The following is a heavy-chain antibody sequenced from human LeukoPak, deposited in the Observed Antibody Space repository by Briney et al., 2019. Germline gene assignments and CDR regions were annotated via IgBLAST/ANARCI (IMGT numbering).Heavy chain of an antibody. CDR3: AKRGYYYESSGYYYFDY. V-gene: IGHV3-23*01. CDR1: GFTFSSHA. J-gene: IGHJ4*02. D-gene: IGHD3-22*01. Sequence: GGSLRLSCAASGFTFSSHAMSWVRQAPGKGLEWVSPITGSGGTTYYADSVKGRFTISRDNSESTLYLQMNTLRAEDTALYYCAKRGYYYESSGYYYFDYWGQGSLVTVSS. CDR2: ITGSGGTT.